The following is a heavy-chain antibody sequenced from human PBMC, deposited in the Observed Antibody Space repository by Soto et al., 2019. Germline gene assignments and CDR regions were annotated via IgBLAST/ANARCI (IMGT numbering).Heavy chain of an antibody. CDR2: INAGNGNT. D-gene: IGHD3-9*01. J-gene: IGHJ3*02. CDR3: ARGNYDILTGYYDAFDI. V-gene: IGHV1-3*01. Sequence: QVQLVQSGAEVKKPGASVKVSCKASGYTFTSYAMHWVRQAPGQRLEWMGWINAGNGNTKYSQKFQGRVTITRDTSASTGDMELSSLRSEDTAVYYCARGNYDILTGYYDAFDIWGQGTMVTVSS. CDR1: GYTFTSYA.